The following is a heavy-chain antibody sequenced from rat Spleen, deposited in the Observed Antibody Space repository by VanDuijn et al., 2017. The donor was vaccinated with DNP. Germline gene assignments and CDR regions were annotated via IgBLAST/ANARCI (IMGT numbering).Heavy chain of an antibody. CDR1: GFTFSDYY. Sequence: EVQLVESGGGLVQPGRSLKLSCAASGFTFSDYYMAWVRQAPTKGLELVAYITYDGGRSFYGDSVKGRFTISRDNAKNTLSLQMNSLRSEDMATYYCARPMDYYSGGFAYWGQGTLVTVSS. V-gene: IGHV5-22*01. D-gene: IGHD1-1*01. J-gene: IGHJ3*01. CDR2: ITYDGGRS. CDR3: ARPMDYYSGGFAY.